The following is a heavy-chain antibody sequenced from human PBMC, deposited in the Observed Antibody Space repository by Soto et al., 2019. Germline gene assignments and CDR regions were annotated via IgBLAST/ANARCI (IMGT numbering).Heavy chain of an antibody. J-gene: IGHJ4*02. CDR3: ARRISARTYYFDY. D-gene: IGHD6-6*01. V-gene: IGHV4-30-2*01. Sequence: QLQLQESGSGLVKPSQTLSLTCAVSGGSITTVGYSWSWIRQPPGKGLEWIGYIFHSGISYSNPSLKGRVTMSVDGSKNRFSLRLSSVTAADTDVYYCARRISARTYYFDYWGQGTLVTVSS. CDR2: IFHSGIS. CDR1: GGSITTVGYS.